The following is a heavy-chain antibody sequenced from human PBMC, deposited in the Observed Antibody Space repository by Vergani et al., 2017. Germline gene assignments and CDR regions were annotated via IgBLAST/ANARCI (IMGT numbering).Heavy chain of an antibody. CDR3: ARSKAQRVVVVRILGAFDI. Sequence: QLQLQESGPGLVKPSETLSLTCTVSGGSISSSSYYWGWIRQPPGKGLEWIGSIYYSGSTYYNPSLKSRVTISVDTSKNQFSLKLSSVTAADTAVYYCARSKAQRVVVVRILGAFDIWGQGTMVTVSS. CDR2: IYYSGST. V-gene: IGHV4-39*07. CDR1: GGSISSSSYY. J-gene: IGHJ3*02. D-gene: IGHD2-21*01.